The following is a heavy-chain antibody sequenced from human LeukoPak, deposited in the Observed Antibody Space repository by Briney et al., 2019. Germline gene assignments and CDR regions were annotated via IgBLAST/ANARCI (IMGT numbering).Heavy chain of an antibody. Sequence: PGGSLRLSCVVSGFTVSSHYMTWVRQAPGKGLEWVSIIYSGDTTYHADSVKGRFTISRDNSKNTLYLHMNSLRAEDTAVYYCARDPGLKVFDYWGQGTLVTVSS. D-gene: IGHD1-14*01. CDR1: GFTVSSHY. J-gene: IGHJ4*02. CDR2: IYSGDTT. V-gene: IGHV3-53*01. CDR3: ARDPGLKVFDY.